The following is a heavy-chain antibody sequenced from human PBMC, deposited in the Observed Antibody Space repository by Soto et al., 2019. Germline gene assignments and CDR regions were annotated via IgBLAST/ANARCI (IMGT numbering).Heavy chain of an antibody. CDR2: ISWNSGSI. V-gene: IGHV3-9*01. D-gene: IGHD3-10*01. Sequence: EVQLVESGGGLVQPGRSLRLCCAASGFTFDDYAMHWVRQAPGKGLEWVSGISWNSGSIGYADSVKGRFTISRDNAKNSLYLQMNSLSAEDTALYYCAKGDYYGSGSLDYWGQGTLVTVSS. CDR3: AKGDYYGSGSLDY. J-gene: IGHJ4*02. CDR1: GFTFDDYA.